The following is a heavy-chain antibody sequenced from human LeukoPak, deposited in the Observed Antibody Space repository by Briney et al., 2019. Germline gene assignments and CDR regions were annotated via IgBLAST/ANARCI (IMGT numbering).Heavy chain of an antibody. J-gene: IGHJ6*03. CDR1: GFTFTHYA. Sequence: GGSLRLSCAASGFTFTHYAMHWVRQAPGKGLEWVANIKQDGSEKYYVDSVKGRFTISRDNAKNSLYLQMNSLRAEDTAVYYCARDRRAYSYGHYYYYMDVWGKGTTVTVSS. CDR3: ARDRRAYSYGHYYYYMDV. V-gene: IGHV3-7*01. D-gene: IGHD5-18*01. CDR2: IKQDGSEK.